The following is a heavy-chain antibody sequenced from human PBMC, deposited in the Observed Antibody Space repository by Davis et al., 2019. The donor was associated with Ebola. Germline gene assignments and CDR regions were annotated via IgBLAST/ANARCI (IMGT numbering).Heavy chain of an antibody. Sequence: AASVKVSCKASGATFSSYAISWVRQAPGQGLEWMGWISAYNGNTNYAQKLQGRVTMTTDTSTSTAYMELRSLRSDDTAVYYCARDLFRERFLEWLSYNWFDPWGQGTLVTVSS. CDR2: ISAYNGNT. D-gene: IGHD3-3*01. CDR1: GATFSSYA. V-gene: IGHV1-18*01. J-gene: IGHJ5*02. CDR3: ARDLFRERFLEWLSYNWFDP.